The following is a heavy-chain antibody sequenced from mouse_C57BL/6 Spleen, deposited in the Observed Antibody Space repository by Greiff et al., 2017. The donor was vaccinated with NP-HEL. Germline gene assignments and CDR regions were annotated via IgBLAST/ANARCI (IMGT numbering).Heavy chain of an antibody. J-gene: IGHJ3*01. Sequence: EVQVVESGPGMVNPSQSLSLTCTVTGYSITSGYDWHWIRHFPGNKLAWMGYISYSGSTNYNPSLKSRISITHDTSKNHFFLKLNSVTTEDTATYYCARRTGKGGWFAYWGQGTLVTVSA. CDR1: GYSITSGYD. CDR3: ARRTGKGGWFAY. V-gene: IGHV3-1*01. CDR2: ISYSGST. D-gene: IGHD4-1*01.